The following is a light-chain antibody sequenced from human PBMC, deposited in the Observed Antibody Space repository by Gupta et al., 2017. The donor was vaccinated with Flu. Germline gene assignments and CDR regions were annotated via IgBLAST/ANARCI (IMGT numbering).Light chain of an antibody. CDR2: WAS. V-gene: IGKV4-1*01. J-gene: IGKJ4*01. CDR1: QSVLYSSNNKNY. CDR3: QQYYSTLFT. Sequence: DIVMTQSPDSLAVSLGERATINCKSSQSVLYSSNNKNYLAWYQQKPGQPPKLLIYWASTRESGVPDRFSGSGSGTDFTLTISSLQAEDVAVYYCQQYYSTLFTFGRGTKVEIK.